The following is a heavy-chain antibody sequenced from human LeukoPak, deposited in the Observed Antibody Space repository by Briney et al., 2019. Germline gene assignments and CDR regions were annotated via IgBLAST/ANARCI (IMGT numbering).Heavy chain of an antibody. V-gene: IGHV3-48*03. Sequence: PGGSLKISCAASGLTNSRYEMNWVRQAPGKGLEWVSYISRSGDTIYFADSVKGRFTISRDNAKNSLYLQMSSLRAEDTAVYYCARDYASDYWGQGTLVTVSS. CDR3: ARDYASDY. CDR1: GLTNSRYE. D-gene: IGHD3-10*01. J-gene: IGHJ4*02. CDR2: ISRSGDTI.